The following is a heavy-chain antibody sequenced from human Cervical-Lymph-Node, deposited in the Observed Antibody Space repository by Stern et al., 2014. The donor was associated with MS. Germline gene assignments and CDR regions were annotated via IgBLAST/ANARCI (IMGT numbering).Heavy chain of an antibody. CDR3: ARVPFIVVVPAAHFDY. Sequence: VQLVESGAEVKKPGASVKVPCKASGYTFTSYGISWVRQAPGQGLEWMGWISAYNGNTNYAQKLQGRVTMTTDTSTSTAYMELRSLRSDDTAVYYCARVPFIVVVPAAHFDYWGQGTLVTVSS. CDR2: ISAYNGNT. D-gene: IGHD2-2*01. CDR1: GYTFTSYG. V-gene: IGHV1-18*04. J-gene: IGHJ4*02.